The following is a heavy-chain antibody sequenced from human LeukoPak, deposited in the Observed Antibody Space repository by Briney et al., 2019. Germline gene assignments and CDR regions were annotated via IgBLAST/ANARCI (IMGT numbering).Heavy chain of an antibody. Sequence: GASVKVSCKASGGTFSSYAISWVRQAPGQGLEWMGRIIPIFGTANYAQKFQGRVTITTDESTSTAYMELSSLRSEDTAVYYCAGDPPLGYGDYALRFDPWGQGTLVTVSS. CDR1: GGTFSSYA. V-gene: IGHV1-69*05. CDR3: AGDPPLGYGDYALRFDP. J-gene: IGHJ5*02. D-gene: IGHD4-17*01. CDR2: IIPIFGTA.